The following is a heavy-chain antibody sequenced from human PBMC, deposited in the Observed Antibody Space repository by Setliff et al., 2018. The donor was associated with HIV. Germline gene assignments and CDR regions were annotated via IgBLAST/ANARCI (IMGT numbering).Heavy chain of an antibody. CDR3: ARGGGPDTNFDL. J-gene: IGHJ4*02. D-gene: IGHD5-18*01. CDR2: IYSSGST. V-gene: IGHV4-61*05. CDR1: GASITTDTYY. Sequence: SETLSLTCTVSGASITTDTYYWAWIRQPPGKGLEWIGRIYSSGSTNYNPSLESRVTISVDTSKNQFSLRLSSVTAADRAVYYCARGGGPDTNFDLWGQGTLVTVSS.